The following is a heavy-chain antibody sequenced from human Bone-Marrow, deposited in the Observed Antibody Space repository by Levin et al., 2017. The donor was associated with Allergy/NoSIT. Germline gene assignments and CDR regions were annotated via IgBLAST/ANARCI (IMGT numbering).Heavy chain of an antibody. CDR3: ARMGDDCSSGTCFLYNAFDI. D-gene: IGHD2-15*01. CDR1: GFSLSNTRMG. V-gene: IGHV2-26*01. Sequence: SGPTLVKPTETLTLTCTVSGFSLSNTRMGINWIRQTPGKALEWLAHIFSNDEKVYSTSLKSRLTISKDTSKSQVVLTMTNMDPVDTATYYCARMGDDCSSGTCFLYNAFDIWGQGTTVTVSS. J-gene: IGHJ3*02. CDR2: IFSNDEK.